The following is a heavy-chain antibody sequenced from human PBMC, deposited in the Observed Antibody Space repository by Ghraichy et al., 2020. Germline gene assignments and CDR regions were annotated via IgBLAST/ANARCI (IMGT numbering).Heavy chain of an antibody. J-gene: IGHJ3*02. CDR2: TIYRSKWSN. CDR1: GDSLSSNGVA. D-gene: IGHD3-3*01. Sequence: SQTLSLHCAVSGDSLSSNGVAWNWIRQSPSGGLEWLGRTIYRSKWSNDYATSLKSRITISPDTSKNQFSLQLNSVTPEDTAVYYCVRGKFSAFDIWDQGALVSVSS. V-gene: IGHV6-1*01. CDR3: VRGKFSAFDI.